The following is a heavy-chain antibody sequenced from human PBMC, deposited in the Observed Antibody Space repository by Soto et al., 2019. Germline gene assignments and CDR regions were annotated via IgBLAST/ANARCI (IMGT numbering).Heavy chain of an antibody. V-gene: IGHV3-23*01. CDR3: AREEGGGPCDF. CDR2: ISGHGGDI. D-gene: IGHD3-16*01. J-gene: IGHJ4*02. CDR1: GFIFSSYA. Sequence: EVQLLEFGGGLVRPGGSLRLSCAASGFIFSSYAMHWVRQAPGKGLEWVSGISGHGGDIYYADSVKGRFTTSRDTATSTLCLQIDSLRADDTAVYYWAREEGGGPCDFWGQGSLVTVSS.